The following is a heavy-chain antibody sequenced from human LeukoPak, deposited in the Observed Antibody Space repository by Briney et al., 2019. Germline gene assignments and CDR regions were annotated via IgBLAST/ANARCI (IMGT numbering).Heavy chain of an antibody. D-gene: IGHD7-27*01. V-gene: IGHV4-30-4*01. Sequence: SETLSLTCTVSGVSISSGDYYWSWIRQPPGKGLEWIGYIYYSGSTYYNPSLKSRVTISVDTSKNQFSLKLSSVTAADTAVYYCARDLGLYYYYGMDVWGQGTTVTASS. CDR3: ARDLGLYYYYGMDV. CDR1: GVSISSGDYY. J-gene: IGHJ6*02. CDR2: IYYSGST.